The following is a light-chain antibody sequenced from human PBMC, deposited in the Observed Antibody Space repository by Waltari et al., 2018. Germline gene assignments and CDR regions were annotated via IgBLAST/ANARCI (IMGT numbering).Light chain of an antibody. J-gene: IGKJ1*01. V-gene: IGKV3-20*01. CDR3: QHYVSLPAT. CDR2: GAS. Sequence: EIVLTQSPGTLSLSPGERATLSCRASQSVSRSLAWYQQKPGQAPRLLIYGASNRATGIPDRFSGSGSGTDFSLTISRLGPEDFAVYYCQHYVSLPATFGQGTKVEIK. CDR1: QSVSRS.